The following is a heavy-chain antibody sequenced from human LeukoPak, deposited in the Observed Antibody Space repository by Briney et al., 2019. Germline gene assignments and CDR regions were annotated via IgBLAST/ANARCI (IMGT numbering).Heavy chain of an antibody. D-gene: IGHD3-22*01. CDR2: IYYSGST. J-gene: IGHJ6*02. Sequence: SETLSLTCTVSGGSISSYYWSWIRQPPGKGLEWIGYIYYSGSTNYNPSLKSRVTISVDTSKNQFSLKLSSVTAADTAVYYCARVVREYDSNPPYYYYYGMDVWGQGTTVTVSS. CDR3: ARVVREYDSNPPYYYYYGMDV. CDR1: GGSISSYY. V-gene: IGHV4-59*01.